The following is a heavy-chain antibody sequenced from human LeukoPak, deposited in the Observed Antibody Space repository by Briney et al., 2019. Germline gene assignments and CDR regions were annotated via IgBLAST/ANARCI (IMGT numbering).Heavy chain of an antibody. CDR2: IYYSGST. CDR3: ARSPLTAMVVFSHAFDI. Sequence: SETLSLTCTVSGVSISSYYWSWIRQPPGKGLEWIGYIYYSGSTNYNPSLKSRVTISVDTSKNQFSLKLSSVTAADTAVYYCARSPLTAMVVFSHAFDIWGQGTMVTVSS. V-gene: IGHV4-59*08. J-gene: IGHJ3*02. D-gene: IGHD5-18*01. CDR1: GVSISSYY.